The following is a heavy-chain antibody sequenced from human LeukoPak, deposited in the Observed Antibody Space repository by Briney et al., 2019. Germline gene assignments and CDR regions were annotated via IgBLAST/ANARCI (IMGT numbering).Heavy chain of an antibody. D-gene: IGHD1-26*01. CDR3: ARDKVVGATYFDY. CDR1: GFTFSHYW. CDR2: IHQDGSET. Sequence: GGSLRLSCAASGFTFSHYWMSWVRQAPGKGLEWVANIHQDGSETYYVDSVKGRFTISRDNAKNSLYLQMDSLRVEDTAVYYCARDKVVGATYFDYWGQGTLVTVSS. V-gene: IGHV3-7*01. J-gene: IGHJ4*02.